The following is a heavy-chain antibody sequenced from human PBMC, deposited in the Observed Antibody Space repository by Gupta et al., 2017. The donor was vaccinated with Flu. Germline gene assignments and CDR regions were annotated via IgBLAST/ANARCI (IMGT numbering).Heavy chain of an antibody. Sequence: QVQLVQSGAEVVKPGASVKVSCQASGYTFNTYYIHWVRRAPGQGFEWMGVIDPSGGGTTYAQKFQGRVTMTKDTSIRTVYMEVRGLTSEDTAVYYGARDLARRGDFWGQGTLVAVSS. V-gene: IGHV1-46*02. J-gene: IGHJ4*02. D-gene: IGHD1-14*01. CDR1: GYTFNTYY. CDR3: ARDLARRGDF. CDR2: IDPSGGGT.